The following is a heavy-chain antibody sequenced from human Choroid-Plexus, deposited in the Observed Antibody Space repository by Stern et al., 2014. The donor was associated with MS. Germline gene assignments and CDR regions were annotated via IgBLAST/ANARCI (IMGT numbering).Heavy chain of an antibody. CDR1: GFTFGSCA. D-gene: IGHD2/OR15-2a*01. V-gene: IGHV3-30*18. Sequence: VQLLESGGGVVQPGRPLRLSCVASGFTFGSCAMHWVRQAPCKALEWVAGVSYDGSNKYYADSVKGRFTISRDNSQNTLYMQMSSLRPEDTAVYYCAKDRQYLTYFFDHWGQGSLVTVSS. CDR3: AKDRQYLTYFFDH. CDR2: VSYDGSNK. J-gene: IGHJ5*02.